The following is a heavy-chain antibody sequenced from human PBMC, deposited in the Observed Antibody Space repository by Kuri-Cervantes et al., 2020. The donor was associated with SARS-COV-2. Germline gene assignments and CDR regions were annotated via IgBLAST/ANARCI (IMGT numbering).Heavy chain of an antibody. Sequence: GESLKISCAASGFTFSSYWMSWVRQAPGKGLEWVANIKQDGSEKYYVDSVKGRFTISRDNAKNSLYLQMNSLRAEDTAVYYCASIYSGYEDGWGQGTLVTVSS. V-gene: IGHV3-7*01. D-gene: IGHD5-12*01. J-gene: IGHJ4*02. CDR3: ASIYSGYEDG. CDR1: GFTFSSYW. CDR2: IKQDGSEK.